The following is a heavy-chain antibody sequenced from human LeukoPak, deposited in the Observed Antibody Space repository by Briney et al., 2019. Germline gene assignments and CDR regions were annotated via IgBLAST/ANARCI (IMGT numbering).Heavy chain of an antibody. CDR3: ASIAARAYYYYMDV. V-gene: IGHV3-21*01. J-gene: IGHJ6*03. CDR1: GFTFSSYS. Sequence: GGSLRLSCAASGFTFSSYSMNWVRQAPGKGLEWVSSISSSSSYIYYADSVKGRFTISRDNAKKSLYLQMNSLRAEDTAVYYCASIAARAYYYYMDVWGKGTTVTVSS. D-gene: IGHD6-6*01. CDR2: ISSSSSYI.